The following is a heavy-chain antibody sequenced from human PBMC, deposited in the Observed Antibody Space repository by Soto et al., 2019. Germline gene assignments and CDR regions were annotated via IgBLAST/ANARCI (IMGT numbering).Heavy chain of an antibody. D-gene: IGHD5-18*01. V-gene: IGHV4-31*03. J-gene: IGHJ6*02. Sequence: QVQLQESGPGLVKPSQTLSLTCTVSGGSISSGGYYWSWIRQHPGKGLEWIGYIYYSGSTYYNPSLKSRVTISVDTSKNQFSLKLSSVTAVDTAVYYCARDRDTAGYYGMDVWGQGTTVTVSS. CDR3: ARDRDTAGYYGMDV. CDR2: IYYSGST. CDR1: GGSISSGGYY.